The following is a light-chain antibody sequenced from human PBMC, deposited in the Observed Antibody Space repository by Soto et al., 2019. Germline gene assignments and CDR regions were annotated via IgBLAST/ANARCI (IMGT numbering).Light chain of an antibody. CDR3: QAWDSSTYV. V-gene: IGLV3-1*01. CDR1: KLGDKY. Sequence: YELTQPPSVSVSPGQTASITCSGDKLGDKYACWYQQKPGQSPVLVIYQDSTRPSGIPERFSGFNSGNTATLTISGTQAMDEADYYCQAWDSSTYVFGTWTKVTVL. CDR2: QDS. J-gene: IGLJ1*01.